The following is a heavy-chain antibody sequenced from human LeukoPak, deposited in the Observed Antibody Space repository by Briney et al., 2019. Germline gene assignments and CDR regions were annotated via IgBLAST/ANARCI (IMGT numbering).Heavy chain of an antibody. CDR1: GGSISSSSYY. CDR2: IYYSGST. CDR3: ARVLTGIDDVYYFDY. J-gene: IGHJ4*02. V-gene: IGHV4-39*07. Sequence: PSETLSLTCTVSGGSISSSSYYWGWIRQPPGKGLEWIGSIYYSGSTYYNPSLKSRVTISVDTSKNQFSLKLSSVTAADTAVYYCARVLTGIDDVYYFDYWGQGTLVTVSS. D-gene: IGHD1-20*01.